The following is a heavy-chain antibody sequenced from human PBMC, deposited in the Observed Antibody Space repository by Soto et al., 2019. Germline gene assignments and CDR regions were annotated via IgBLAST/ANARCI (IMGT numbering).Heavy chain of an antibody. V-gene: IGHV1-2*02. CDR1: GYTFTGYY. CDR2: INPNSGCT. Sequence: ASVKVSCKASGYTFTGYYMHWLRQAPGQGLEWMGWINPNSGCTNYAQKFQGRVTMTRDTSISTAYMELSRLRSDDTAVYYCARARDYYDSSGYYSYLYYGMDVWGQGTTVTVSS. J-gene: IGHJ6*02. CDR3: ARARDYYDSSGYYSYLYYGMDV. D-gene: IGHD3-22*01.